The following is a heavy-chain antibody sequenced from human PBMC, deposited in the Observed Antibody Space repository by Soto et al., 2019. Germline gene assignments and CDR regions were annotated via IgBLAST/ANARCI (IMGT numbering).Heavy chain of an antibody. V-gene: IGHV4-4*02. J-gene: IGHJ5*02. CDR3: ARSREFAARWFDP. Sequence: QVQLQESGPGLVKPSGTLSLTCAVSGGSISSSNWWSWVRQPPGKGLEWIGEIYHSGSTNYNPSLQRRVXXSXDXXQTQFPLKLRSVTAADTAVYYCARSREFAARWFDPWGQGTLVTVSS. CDR1: GGSISSSNW. CDR2: IYHSGST. D-gene: IGHD3-10*01.